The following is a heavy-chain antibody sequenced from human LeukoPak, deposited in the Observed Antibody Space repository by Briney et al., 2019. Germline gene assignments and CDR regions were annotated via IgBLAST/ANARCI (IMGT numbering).Heavy chain of an antibody. CDR3: AREDASSLDY. V-gene: IGHV3-66*01. J-gene: IGHJ4*02. D-gene: IGHD6-13*01. CDR2: LYSNGDT. CDR1: GLTVTNNY. Sequence: GGSLRLSCAASGLTVTNNYWHWVRPPPGKGPEWISLLYSNGDTKYADSVKGRFTTSRDNAKNSLYLQMNSLRIEDTAVYYCAREDASSLDYWGQGILVTVSS.